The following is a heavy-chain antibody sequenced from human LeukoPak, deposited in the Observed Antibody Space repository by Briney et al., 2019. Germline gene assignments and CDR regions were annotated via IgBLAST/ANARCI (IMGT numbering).Heavy chain of an antibody. CDR2: IYRSGRT. D-gene: IGHD4-17*01. Sequence: SEPLSLTCSGSNYSISNSLYWGWLRQPPGKGLDWLGRIYRSGRTFYNPSLKTRVTMSLDTSKTQFSLKPSSVTAADTAVYFCARGTYGYYMDVWGKGPTVTVSS. J-gene: IGHJ6*03. V-gene: IGHV4-38-2*02. CDR1: NYSISNSLY. CDR3: ARGTYGYYMDV.